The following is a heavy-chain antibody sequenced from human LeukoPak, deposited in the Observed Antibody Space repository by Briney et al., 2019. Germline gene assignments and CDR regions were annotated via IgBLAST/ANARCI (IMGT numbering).Heavy chain of an antibody. Sequence: GGSLRLSCAASGFTFSSYWMHWVRQAPGKGLEWVSSISSSSSYIYYADSVKGRFTISRDNAKNSLYLQMNSLRAEDTAVYYCARANDNYYYYYMDAWGKGTTVTISS. CDR1: GFTFSSYW. CDR2: ISSSSSYI. J-gene: IGHJ6*03. CDR3: ARANDNYYYYYMDA. D-gene: IGHD3-9*01. V-gene: IGHV3-21*01.